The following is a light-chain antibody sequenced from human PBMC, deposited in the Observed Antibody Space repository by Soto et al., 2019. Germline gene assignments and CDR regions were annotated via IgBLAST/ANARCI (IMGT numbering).Light chain of an antibody. CDR3: QQYNSYST. Sequence: DIQLTQSPSTLSSSVGGRVTITCRASQSISSCLAGYQQKPGNAPNLLIYDVTRVESGVPSMCSGGGAGTDFTLTSSLQQPDDVANDGCQQYNSYSTFGHGTKVDIK. CDR1: QSISSC. CDR2: DVT. J-gene: IGKJ1*01. V-gene: IGKV1-5*01.